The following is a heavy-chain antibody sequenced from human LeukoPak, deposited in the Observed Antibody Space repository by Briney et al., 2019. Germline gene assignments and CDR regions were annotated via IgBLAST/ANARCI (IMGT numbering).Heavy chain of an antibody. V-gene: IGHV4-30-2*01. Sequence: SETLSLTCAVSGGSISSGGYSWSWIRQPPGKGLEWIGYIYHSGSTYYNPSLKSRVTISVDRSKNQFSLKLSSVTAADTAVYYCASSLYDFWSGYDRFDYWGQGTLVTVSS. CDR2: IYHSGST. D-gene: IGHD3-3*01. CDR3: ASSLYDFWSGYDRFDY. CDR1: GGSISSGGYS. J-gene: IGHJ4*02.